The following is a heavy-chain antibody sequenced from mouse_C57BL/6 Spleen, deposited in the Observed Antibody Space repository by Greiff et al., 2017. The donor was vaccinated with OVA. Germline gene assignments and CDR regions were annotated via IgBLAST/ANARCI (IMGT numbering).Heavy chain of an antibody. J-gene: IGHJ1*03. CDR3: ARNPRYYGSSYWYFDV. D-gene: IGHD1-1*01. Sequence: EVQLQQSGPELVKPGASVKISCKASGYTFTDYYMNWVKQSHGKSLEWIGDINPNNGGTSYNQKFKGKATLTVDKSSSTAYMELRSLTSEDSAVYYCARNPRYYGSSYWYFDVWGTGTTVTVSS. CDR1: GYTFTDYY. CDR2: INPNNGGT. V-gene: IGHV1-26*01.